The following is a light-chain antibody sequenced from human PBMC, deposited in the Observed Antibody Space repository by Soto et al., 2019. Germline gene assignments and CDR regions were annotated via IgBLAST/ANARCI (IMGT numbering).Light chain of an antibody. CDR3: QQYNSYSAWT. CDR1: QSISSW. J-gene: IGKJ1*01. CDR2: DAS. Sequence: DIQMTQSPSTLSASVGDRVTITCRASQSISSWLAWYQQKPGKAPKLPIYDASSLESGVPSRFSGSGSGTEFTLTISSLQPDDFATYYCQQYNSYSAWTFGQGTKVDIK. V-gene: IGKV1-5*01.